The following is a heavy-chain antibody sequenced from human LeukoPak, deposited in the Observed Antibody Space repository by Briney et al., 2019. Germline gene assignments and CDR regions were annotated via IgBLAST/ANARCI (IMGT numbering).Heavy chain of an antibody. CDR1: GGSISSYY. D-gene: IGHD2-15*01. V-gene: IGHV4-59*01. CDR2: IYYSGST. CDR3: ARDIGWTKGPFDY. J-gene: IGHJ4*02. Sequence: SETLSLTCTVSGGSISSYYWTWIRQPPGKGLEWIGYIYYSGSTNYNPSLKSRVTISVDTSKTQFSLKLSSVTAADTAVYYCARDIGWTKGPFDYWGQGTLVTVSS.